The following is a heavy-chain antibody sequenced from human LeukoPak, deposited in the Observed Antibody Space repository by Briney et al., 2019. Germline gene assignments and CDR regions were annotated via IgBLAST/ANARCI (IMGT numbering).Heavy chain of an antibody. D-gene: IGHD2-2*02. Sequence: PSETLSLTCTVSGGSISSYYWSWIRQPPGKGLEWIGYIYTSGSTNYNPSLKSRVTISVDTSKNQFSLKLSSVTAADTAVYYCARVTRYCSSTSCYTGAFDIWGQGTMVTVSS. J-gene: IGHJ3*02. CDR1: GGSISSYY. V-gene: IGHV4-4*09. CDR2: IYTSGST. CDR3: ARVTRYCSSTSCYTGAFDI.